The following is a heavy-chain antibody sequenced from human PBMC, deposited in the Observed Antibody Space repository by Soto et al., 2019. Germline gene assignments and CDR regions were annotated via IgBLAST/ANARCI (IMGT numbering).Heavy chain of an antibody. J-gene: IGHJ6*02. CDR3: ARMHSLPAAHPISRVDHHYVMYV. CDR1: GGSISSSSYY. V-gene: IGHV4-39*01. Sequence: SETLSLTCTVSGGSISSSSYYWGWIRQPPGKGLEWIGSIYYSGSTYYNPSLKSRVTISVDTSKNQFSLKLSSVTAADTAVYYCARMHSLPAAHPISRVDHHYVMYVWGQGTTVTVSS. D-gene: IGHD2-2*01. CDR2: IYYSGST.